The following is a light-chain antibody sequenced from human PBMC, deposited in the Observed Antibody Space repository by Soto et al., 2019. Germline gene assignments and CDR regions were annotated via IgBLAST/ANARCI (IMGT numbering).Light chain of an antibody. J-gene: IGKJ2*03. Sequence: DIQMTQSPSTLSASVGDRVTITCRASQSISTWWAWYQQKPGKAPKLLIYKASNLESGVPSRFSGSGSGTEFTLTISSLQPDDFATYYCQQYNSYSPRYSFGQGTKLEIK. CDR2: KAS. V-gene: IGKV1-5*03. CDR3: QQYNSYSPRYS. CDR1: QSISTW.